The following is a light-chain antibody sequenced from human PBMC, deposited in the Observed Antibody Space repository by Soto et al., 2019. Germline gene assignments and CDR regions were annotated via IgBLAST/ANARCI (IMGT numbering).Light chain of an antibody. J-gene: IGLJ3*02. CDR2: EVS. V-gene: IGLV2-8*01. Sequence: QSALTQPPSASGSPGQSVTISCTGTSSDVGGYNYVSWYQQHPGKAPKLMIYEVSKRPSGVPDRFSGSKSGNTASLTVSGLQADDEGDYYCSSHTTNNTWVFGGGTQLTVL. CDR3: SSHTTNNTWV. CDR1: SSDVGGYNY.